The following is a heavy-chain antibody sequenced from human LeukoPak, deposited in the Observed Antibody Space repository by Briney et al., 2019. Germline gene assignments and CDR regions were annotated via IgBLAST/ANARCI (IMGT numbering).Heavy chain of an antibody. CDR3: ARVLLADGYKEMAVVGYFDY. J-gene: IGHJ4*02. V-gene: IGHV3-11*04. Sequence: GGSLRLSCAASGFTLSDYYMSWIRQAPGKGLEWVSYISSSGSTIYYADSVKGRFTISRDNVKNSLYLQMNSLRAEDTAVYYCARVLLADGYKEMAVVGYFDYWGQGTLVTVSS. D-gene: IGHD5-24*01. CDR2: ISSSGSTI. CDR1: GFTLSDYY.